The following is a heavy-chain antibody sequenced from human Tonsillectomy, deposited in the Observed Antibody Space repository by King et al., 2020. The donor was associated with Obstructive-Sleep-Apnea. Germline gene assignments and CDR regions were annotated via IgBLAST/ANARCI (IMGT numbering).Heavy chain of an antibody. CDR2: MNPDSGKA. V-gene: IGHV1-8*01. Sequence: VQLVESGAEVKKPGASVKVSCKASGYTFTSHDINWVRQAPGQGLEWMGWMNPDSGKAGYVQKFQGRVTMTRNIAAATAYMELGSLRSEDTAVYYCARFPRLRAFDIWGQGTMVAVS. CDR1: GYTFTSHD. CDR3: ARFPRLRAFDI. J-gene: IGHJ3*02.